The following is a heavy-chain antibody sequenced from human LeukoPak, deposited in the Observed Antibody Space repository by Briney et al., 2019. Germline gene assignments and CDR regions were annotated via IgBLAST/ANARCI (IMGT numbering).Heavy chain of an antibody. CDR1: GFTFSSYW. CDR3: ARHGSGSYHHYYYGMDV. J-gene: IGHJ6*02. Sequence: PGGSLRLSCAASGFTFSSYWMSWVRQAPGKGLEWVANIKQDGSEKYYVDSVKGRFTIPRDNAKNSLYLQMNSLRAEDTAVYYCARHGSGSYHHYYYGMDVWGQGTTVTVSS. D-gene: IGHD3-10*01. CDR2: IKQDGSEK. V-gene: IGHV3-7*05.